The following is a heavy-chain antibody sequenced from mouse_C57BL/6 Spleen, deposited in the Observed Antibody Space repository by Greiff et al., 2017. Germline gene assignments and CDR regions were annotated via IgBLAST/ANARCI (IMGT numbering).Heavy chain of an antibody. J-gene: IGHJ4*01. CDR1: GYAFSSYW. Sequence: QVQLKESGAELVKPGASVKISCKASGYAFSSYWMNWVKQRPGKGLEWIGQIYPGDGDTNYNGKFKGKATLTADKSSSTAYMQLSSLTSEDSAVYFCARERITTVVDAMDYWGQGTSVTVSS. CDR3: ARERITTVVDAMDY. V-gene: IGHV1-80*01. CDR2: IYPGDGDT. D-gene: IGHD1-1*01.